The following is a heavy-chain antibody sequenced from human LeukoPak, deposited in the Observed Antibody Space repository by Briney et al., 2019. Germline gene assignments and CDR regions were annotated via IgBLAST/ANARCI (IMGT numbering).Heavy chain of an antibody. CDR3: ARDYGWYRDYYYYYGMDV. CDR1: GFSAHYW. CDR2: IYSGGST. V-gene: IGHV3-66*01. D-gene: IGHD6-19*01. Sequence: GGSLRLSCTVSGFSAHYWLNWVRQAPGKGLEWVSVIYSGGSTYYTDSVKGRFTISRDNSKNTLYLQMNSLRAEDTAVYYCARDYGWYRDYYYYYGMDVWGQGTTVTVSS. J-gene: IGHJ6*02.